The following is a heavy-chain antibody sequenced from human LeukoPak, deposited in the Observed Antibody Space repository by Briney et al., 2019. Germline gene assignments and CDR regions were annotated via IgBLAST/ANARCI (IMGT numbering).Heavy chain of an antibody. D-gene: IGHD3-9*01. CDR3: ARDFDRYYFDY. CDR2: ISYDGSNK. V-gene: IGHV3-30*03. J-gene: IGHJ4*02. Sequence: PGGSLRLSCAASGFTFSSYGMHWIRHAPGKGLEWVAVISYDGSNKYYADSLKGRFTISRDNAKNTLYLQMNSLRAEDTAMYYCARDFDRYYFDYWGQGTLVTVSS. CDR1: GFTFSSYG.